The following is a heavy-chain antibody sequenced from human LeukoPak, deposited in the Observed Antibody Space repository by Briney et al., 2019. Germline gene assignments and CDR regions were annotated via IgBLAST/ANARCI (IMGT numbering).Heavy chain of an antibody. Sequence: ASVTVSCKASGYTFTGHYINWVRQAPGQGLEWMGWIHPNSGGTKYAQKFQGRVTMTRDTSISTVYMEVSRLRSDDTAVYYCTRDRAFGGVDSFDIWGQGTMVTV. CDR2: IHPNSGGT. CDR3: TRDRAFGGVDSFDI. D-gene: IGHD3-16*01. J-gene: IGHJ3*02. V-gene: IGHV1-2*02. CDR1: GYTFTGHY.